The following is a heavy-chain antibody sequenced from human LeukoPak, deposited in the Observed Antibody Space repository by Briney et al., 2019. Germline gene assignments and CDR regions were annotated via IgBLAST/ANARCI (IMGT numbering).Heavy chain of an antibody. J-gene: IGHJ4*02. Sequence: TGGSLRLSCAASGFTFSSYSMNWVRQAPGKGLEWVANIKQDGSEKYYVDSVKGRFTISRDNAKNSLYLQMNSLRAEDTAVYYCARDSIFMAEGYWGQGTLVTVSS. CDR3: ARDSIFMAEGY. CDR2: IKQDGSEK. V-gene: IGHV3-7*01. CDR1: GFTFSSYS. D-gene: IGHD2-2*01.